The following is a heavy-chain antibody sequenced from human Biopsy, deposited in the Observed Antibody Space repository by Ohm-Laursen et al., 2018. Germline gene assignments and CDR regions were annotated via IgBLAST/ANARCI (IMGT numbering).Heavy chain of an antibody. Sequence: SLRLSCSASGFMFSASWMSWVRQAPGKGLEWISYISETSSHIYDADSVRGRFTVARDIAKNSLYLQLNSLRVEDTAVYYCARDSSRRAREGGMDVWGQGTTVTVSS. D-gene: IGHD6-6*01. CDR2: ISETSSHI. CDR3: ARDSSRRAREGGMDV. V-gene: IGHV3-21*01. CDR1: GFMFSASW. J-gene: IGHJ6*02.